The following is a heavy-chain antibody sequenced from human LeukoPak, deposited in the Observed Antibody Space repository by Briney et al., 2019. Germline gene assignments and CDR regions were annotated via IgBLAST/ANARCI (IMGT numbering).Heavy chain of an antibody. J-gene: IGHJ5*02. CDR2: IRSSSET. V-gene: IGHV3-48*01. CDR1: GFIFSQYS. Sequence: GGSLRLSCAASGFIFSQYSVNWVRQAPGKGLEWVSHIRSSSETFYADSVKGRFTISRDNARNSLYLQMNNLRGEDTAIYYCARDAGNSGYGCDLWGQGTLVTVSS. D-gene: IGHD5-12*01. CDR3: ARDAGNSGYGCDL.